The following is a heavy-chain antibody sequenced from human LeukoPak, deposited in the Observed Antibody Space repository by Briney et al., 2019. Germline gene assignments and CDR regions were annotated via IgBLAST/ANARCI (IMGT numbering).Heavy chain of an antibody. CDR3: ARDAGYGHFDY. CDR1: GDSISSPSSY. D-gene: IGHD2-2*03. CDR2: IHSSGST. J-gene: IGHJ4*02. Sequence: PSETLSLTCTVSGDSISSPSSYWGWIRQPPEKGLEWIATIHSSGSTYSNPSLKSRVTISVHTSKNQLSLKLISLTAADTAVYYCARDAGYGHFDYWGQGTLVTVSS. V-gene: IGHV4-39*07.